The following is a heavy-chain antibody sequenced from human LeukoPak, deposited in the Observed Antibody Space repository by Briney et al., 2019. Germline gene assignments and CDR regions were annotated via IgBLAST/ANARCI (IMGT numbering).Heavy chain of an antibody. V-gene: IGHV4-34*01. D-gene: IGHD3-22*01. CDR2: INHSGSX. Sequence: SETLSLTCAVYGGSFSGYYWSXIRXPPXKXLEWIGEINHSGSXNYNPSLKSRVTISVDTSKNQFSLKLSSVTAADTAVYYCARGKGYYDSSGYYRPYYYYGMDVWGQGTTVTVSS. J-gene: IGHJ6*02. CDR3: ARGKGYYDSSGYYRPYYYYGMDV. CDR1: GGSFSGYY.